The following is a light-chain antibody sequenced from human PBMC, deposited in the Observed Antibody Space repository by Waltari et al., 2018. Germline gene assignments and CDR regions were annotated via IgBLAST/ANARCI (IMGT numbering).Light chain of an antibody. CDR3: QQYYSAPFT. J-gene: IGKJ4*01. CDR2: WAS. V-gene: IGKV4-1*01. Sequence: ATFNCKSSQTVLSSSNNKNYLAWYQQKPGHPPKLLIYWASTRESGVPDRFSGSGSGTDFTLTISSLQAEDVAVYYCQQYYSAPFTFGGGTKVEIK. CDR1: QTVLSSSNNKNY.